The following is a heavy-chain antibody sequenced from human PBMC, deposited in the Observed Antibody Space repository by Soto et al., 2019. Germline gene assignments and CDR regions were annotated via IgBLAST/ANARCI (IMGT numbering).Heavy chain of an antibody. Sequence: GGSLRLSCAASGFTFSSYWMSWVRQAPGKGLEWVANIKQDGSEKYYVDSVKGRFTISRDNAKNSLYLQMNSLRAEDTAVYDCARARSCSWSYYFDYWGQGTLVTVSS. V-gene: IGHV3-7*01. J-gene: IGHJ4*02. CDR3: ARARSCSWSYYFDY. D-gene: IGHD6-19*01. CDR2: IKQDGSEK. CDR1: GFTFSSYW.